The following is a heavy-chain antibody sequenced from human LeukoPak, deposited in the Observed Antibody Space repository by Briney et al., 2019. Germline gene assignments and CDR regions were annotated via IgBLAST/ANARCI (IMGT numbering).Heavy chain of an antibody. CDR1: GGSISSSTYY. J-gene: IGHJ5*02. V-gene: IGHV4-39*07. CDR3: ARAQQLVLFGVNWFDP. Sequence: SETLSLTCTVSGGSISSSTYYWGWIRQPPGKGLEWIGNIYHSGSIYYNPSLKSRVTISVDTSKNQFSLKLSSVTAADTAVYYCARAQQLVLFGVNWFDPWGQGTLVTVSS. D-gene: IGHD6-13*01. CDR2: IYHSGSI.